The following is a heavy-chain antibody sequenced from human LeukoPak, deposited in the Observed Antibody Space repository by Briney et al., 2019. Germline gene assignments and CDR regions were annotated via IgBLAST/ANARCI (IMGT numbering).Heavy chain of an antibody. V-gene: IGHV3-53*01. CDR1: GFPVSSNY. CDR2: IYSGGST. J-gene: IGHJ4*02. D-gene: IGHD2-15*01. Sequence: PGGSLRLSCAASGFPVSSNYMSWVRQAPGKGLEWVSVIYSGGSTYYADSVKGRFTISRDNSKNTLYLQMNSLRAEDTAVYYCARDLTRRYWGQGTLVTVSS. CDR3: ARDLTRRY.